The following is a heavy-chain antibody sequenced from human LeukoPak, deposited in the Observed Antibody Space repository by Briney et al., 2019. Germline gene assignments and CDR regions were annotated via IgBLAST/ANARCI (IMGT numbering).Heavy chain of an antibody. CDR1: GFAFSNYG. D-gene: IGHD3-16*01. CDR3: AKGGEGD. Sequence: GGSLRLSCAASGFAFSNYGMHWVRQAPGKGLEWVASIRFDGTSKYYADSVKGRFTISRDNSQNTLYLQMNSLRAEDTAVYYCAKGGEGDWGQGTMVIVSS. V-gene: IGHV3-30*02. J-gene: IGHJ3*01. CDR2: IRFDGTSK.